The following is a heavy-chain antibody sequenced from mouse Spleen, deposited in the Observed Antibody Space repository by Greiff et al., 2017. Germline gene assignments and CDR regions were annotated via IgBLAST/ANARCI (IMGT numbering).Heavy chain of an antibody. D-gene: IGHD2-1*01. J-gene: IGHJ1*01. CDR3: ARGVCNYYWYFDV. V-gene: IGHV1-4*01. CDR2: INPSSGYT. Sequence: QVQLKQSGAELARPGASVKMSCKASGYTFTSYTMHWVKQRPGQGLEWIGYINPSSGYTKYNQKFKDKATLTADKSSRPAYMQLSSLTSEDSAVYYCARGVCNYYWYFDVWGAGTTVTVSS. CDR1: GYTFTSYT.